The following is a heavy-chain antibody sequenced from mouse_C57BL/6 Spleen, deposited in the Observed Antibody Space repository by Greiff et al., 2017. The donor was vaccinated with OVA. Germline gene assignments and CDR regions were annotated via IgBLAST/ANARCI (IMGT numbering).Heavy chain of an antibody. D-gene: IGHD2-1*01. Sequence: EVKLQESGPGLVKPSQSLSLTCSVTGYSITSGYYWNWIRQFPGNKLEWMGYISYDGSNNYNPSLKNRISITRDTSKNQFFLKLNSVTTEDTATYYCARDQLPEAMDYWGQGTSVTVSS. CDR3: ARDQLPEAMDY. CDR2: ISYDGSN. J-gene: IGHJ4*01. CDR1: GYSITSGYY. V-gene: IGHV3-6*01.